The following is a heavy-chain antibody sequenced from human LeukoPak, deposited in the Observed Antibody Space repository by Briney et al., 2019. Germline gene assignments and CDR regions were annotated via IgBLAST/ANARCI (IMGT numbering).Heavy chain of an antibody. CDR3: AKGGSSYSEMDY. D-gene: IGHD4-11*01. CDR1: GFTFSSYE. J-gene: IGHJ4*02. Sequence: GGSLRLSCAASGFTFSSYEMNWVRQAPGKGLEWVSYIRSSGSTIYYADSVKGRFTISRDNAKNSLYLQMNSLRADDTAVYYCAKGGSSYSEMDYWGQGTLVTVSS. V-gene: IGHV3-48*03. CDR2: IRSSGSTI.